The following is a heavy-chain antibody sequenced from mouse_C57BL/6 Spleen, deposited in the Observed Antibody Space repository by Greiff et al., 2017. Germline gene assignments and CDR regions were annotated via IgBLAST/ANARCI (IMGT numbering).Heavy chain of an antibody. Sequence: EVKLLESGGDLVKPGGSLKLSCAASGFTFSSYGMSWVRQTPDKRLEWVATISSGGSYPYYPDSVKGRFTISRDNAKNTLYLQMSSLKSEDTAMYYCARTAQSHFEDWGQGTTLT. CDR3: ARTAQSHFED. J-gene: IGHJ2*01. CDR1: GFTFSSYG. D-gene: IGHD1-2*01. CDR2: ISSGGSYP. V-gene: IGHV5-6*01.